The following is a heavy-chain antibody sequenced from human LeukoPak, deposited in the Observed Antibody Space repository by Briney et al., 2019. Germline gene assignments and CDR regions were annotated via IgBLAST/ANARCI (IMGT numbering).Heavy chain of an antibody. CDR3: ARDEQQLVPDYYGLDV. V-gene: IGHV1-69*01. Sequence: SVKVSCKASGGTFISYAISWVRQAPGQGLEWMGGIIPIFGTANYAQNFQGRVTITADESTSTAYMELSSLRSEDTAVYYCARDEQQLVPDYYGLDVWGQGTTVTVSS. J-gene: IGHJ6*02. D-gene: IGHD6-13*01. CDR1: GGTFISYA. CDR2: IIPIFGTA.